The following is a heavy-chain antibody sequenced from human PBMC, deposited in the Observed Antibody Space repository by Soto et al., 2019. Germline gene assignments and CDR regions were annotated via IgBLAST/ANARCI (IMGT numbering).Heavy chain of an antibody. V-gene: IGHV3-30*18. D-gene: IGHD1-26*01. CDR2: ISYDRGNI. CDR3: AKDRGRARYSGTYWLS. Sequence: QVQLVESGGGVVQPGKSLRLSCAASGFIFSSYGMHWLRQAPGKGLEWVALISYDRGNIFYGDSVKGRFTISRYNSNNTLYLQMSSLRPEDTAMYYCAKDRGRARYSGTYWLSWGQGTLVTVSS. J-gene: IGHJ5*02. CDR1: GFIFSSYG.